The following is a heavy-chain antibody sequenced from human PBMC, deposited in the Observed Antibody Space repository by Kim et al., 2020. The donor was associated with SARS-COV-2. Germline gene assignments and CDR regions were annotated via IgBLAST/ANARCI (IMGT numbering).Heavy chain of an antibody. CDR2: ISAYNGNT. J-gene: IGHJ4*02. V-gene: IGHV1-18*01. D-gene: IGHD2-21*01. Sequence: ASVKVSCKASGYTFTSYGISWVRQAPGQGLEWMGWISAYNGNTNYAQKLQGRVTMTTDTSTSTAYMELRSLRSDDTAVYYCAFTTLNTVVPIPFDYWGQGTLVTVSS. CDR3: AFTTLNTVVPIPFDY. CDR1: GYTFTSYG.